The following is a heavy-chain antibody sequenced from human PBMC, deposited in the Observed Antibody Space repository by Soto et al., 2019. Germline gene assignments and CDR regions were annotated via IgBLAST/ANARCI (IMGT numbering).Heavy chain of an antibody. CDR1: GFTFSSYS. CDR2: ISGSGGST. J-gene: IGHJ6*02. D-gene: IGHD3-10*01. Sequence: GGSLRLSCAASGFTFSSYSMSWVRQAPGKGLEWVSAISGSGGSTYYADSVKGRFTISRDNSKNTLYLQMNSLRAEDTAVYYCAKSGGLYYYYYYGMDVWGQGTTVTVSS. V-gene: IGHV3-23*01. CDR3: AKSGGLYYYYYYGMDV.